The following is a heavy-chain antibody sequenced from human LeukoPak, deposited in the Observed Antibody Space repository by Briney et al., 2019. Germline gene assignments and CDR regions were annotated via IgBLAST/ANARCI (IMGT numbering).Heavy chain of an antibody. CDR2: INHSGST. V-gene: IGHV4-34*01. D-gene: IGHD4-17*01. CDR3: ARGRIRLREPRGSNRYFDY. J-gene: IGHJ4*02. CDR1: GGSISSYY. Sequence: SETLSLPCTVSGGSISSYYWSWIRQPPGKGLEWIGQINHSGSTNYNPSLKSRVTMSVDTSKNQFSLKLSSVTAADTAVYYCARGRIRLREPRGSNRYFDYWGQGTLVTVSS.